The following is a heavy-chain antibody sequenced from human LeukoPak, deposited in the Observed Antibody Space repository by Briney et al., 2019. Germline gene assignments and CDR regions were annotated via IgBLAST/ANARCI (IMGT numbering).Heavy chain of an antibody. CDR3: ARGGGLDV. J-gene: IGHJ6*02. Sequence: GGSLRLSCAVSGFTVSSCCLHWVRQAPGKELVWVSRFDSDGTTTTYPDSVKGRFTISRDVAKNTVYLQMNSLRAEDTAVYFCARGGGLDVWGQGATVTVSS. CDR2: FDSDGTTT. CDR1: GFTVSSCC. D-gene: IGHD3-16*01. V-gene: IGHV3-74*01.